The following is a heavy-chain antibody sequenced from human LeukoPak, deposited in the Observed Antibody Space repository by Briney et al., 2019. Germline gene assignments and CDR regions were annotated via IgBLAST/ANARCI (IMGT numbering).Heavy chain of an antibody. V-gene: IGHV4-38-2*02. CDR1: DFSSVYW. CDR3: ARAWRNDAWYFDY. CDR2: TNHYGNT. D-gene: IGHD1-1*01. J-gene: IGHJ4*01. Sequence: SETLSLTCSVSDFSSVYWWAWIRQSPGTGLQLIWTTNHYGNTFYNSSLKSRLSVSVDTSKNQFSLKLTSMAAADTAVYYCARAWRNDAWYFDYWGHGILVTVSS.